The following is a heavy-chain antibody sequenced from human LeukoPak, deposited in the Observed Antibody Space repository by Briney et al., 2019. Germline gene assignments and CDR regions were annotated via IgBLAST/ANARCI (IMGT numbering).Heavy chain of an antibody. J-gene: IGHJ6*02. CDR3: ARDADYDILTGPFYYYYYGMDV. D-gene: IGHD3-9*01. V-gene: IGHV3-48*03. CDR2: ISSSGSTI. Sequence: SGGSLRLSCAASGFTFSSYEMNRVRQAPGKGLEWVSYISSSGSTIYYADSVKGRFTISRDNAKNSLYLQMNSLRAEDTAVYYCARDADYDILTGPFYYYYYGMDVWGQGTAVTVSS. CDR1: GFTFSSYE.